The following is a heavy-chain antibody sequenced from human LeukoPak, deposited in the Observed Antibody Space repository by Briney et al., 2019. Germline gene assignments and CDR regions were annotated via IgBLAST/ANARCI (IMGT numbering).Heavy chain of an antibody. CDR3: AGEDQQLADY. Sequence: GGSLRLSCAASGFSFSSYAMHWVRQAPGKGLEWVAVISYDGTNKHHADSVKGRFTISRDNSKNTLYLQMNSLRTEDTAVYYCAGEDQQLADYWGQGTLVTVSS. CDR2: ISYDGTNK. D-gene: IGHD6-13*01. V-gene: IGHV3-30-3*01. CDR1: GFSFSSYA. J-gene: IGHJ4*02.